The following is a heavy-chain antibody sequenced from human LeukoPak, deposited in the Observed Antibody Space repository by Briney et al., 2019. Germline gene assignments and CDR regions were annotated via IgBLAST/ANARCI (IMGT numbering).Heavy chain of an antibody. Sequence: ASVKVSCKASGYTFTSYDINWVRQATGQGLEWMGWINTHSGNPTYAQGFTGRFVFTLDASVSTTYLQISSLKPEDTAIYYCAREILRFDFWGQGTMATVSS. CDR2: INTHSGNP. J-gene: IGHJ3*01. V-gene: IGHV7-4-1*02. CDR3: AREILRFDF. CDR1: GYTFTSYD.